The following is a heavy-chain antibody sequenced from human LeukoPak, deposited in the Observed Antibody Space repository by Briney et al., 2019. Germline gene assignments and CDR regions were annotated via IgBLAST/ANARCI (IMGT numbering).Heavy chain of an antibody. CDR2: INHSGST. J-gene: IGHJ4*02. V-gene: IGHV4-34*01. Sequence: PSETLSLTCAVYGGSFSGYYWSWIRQPPGKGLEWIGEINHSGSTNYNPSLKSRVTISVDTSKNQFSLKLSSVPAADTAVYYCARAPVGATYFDYWGQGTLVTVS. CDR1: GGSFSGYY. D-gene: IGHD1-26*01. CDR3: ARAPVGATYFDY.